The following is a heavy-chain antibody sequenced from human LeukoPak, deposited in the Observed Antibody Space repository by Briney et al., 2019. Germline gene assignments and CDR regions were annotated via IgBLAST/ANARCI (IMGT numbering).Heavy chain of an antibody. Sequence: TQTLSLTCAVSGGSISSGGYSWSWIRQPPGKGPEWIGYIYHSGSTYYNPSLKSRVTISVDRSKNQFSLKLSSVTAADTAVYYCARSHLDYYDSSGYWGYYFDYWGQGTLVTVSS. J-gene: IGHJ4*02. V-gene: IGHV4-30-2*01. CDR1: GGSISSGGYS. CDR3: ARSHLDYYDSSGYWGYYFDY. CDR2: IYHSGST. D-gene: IGHD3-22*01.